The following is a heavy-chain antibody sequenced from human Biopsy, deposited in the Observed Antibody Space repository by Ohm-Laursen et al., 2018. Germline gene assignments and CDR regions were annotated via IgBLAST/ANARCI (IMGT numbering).Heavy chain of an antibody. CDR2: IYTSGIT. CDR3: ARDRDRRGWFDP. CDR1: GGSLSSYS. V-gene: IGHV4-4*07. Sequence: TLSLTRTVSGGSLSSYSWSWIRQPAGKGLEWIGQIYTSGITNYNPSLKSRVTMSVDTSKNKFSLRVSSVTAADTAVYYCARDRDRRGWFDPWGQGTLVTVSS. D-gene: IGHD1-14*01. J-gene: IGHJ5*02.